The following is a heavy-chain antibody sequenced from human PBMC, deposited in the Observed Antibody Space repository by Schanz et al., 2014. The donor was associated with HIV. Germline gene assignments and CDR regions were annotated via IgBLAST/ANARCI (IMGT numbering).Heavy chain of an antibody. Sequence: QVQLVESGAEVKKPGSSVKVSCKASGGTLSSYAISWVRQAPGQGLEWMGGIIPIFGTTNYAQRFQGRLTITADESTSTAYMELSRLTSDDTAVYYCAREKMGWTTLRGSSFEIWGQGTVVTVS. CDR2: IIPIFGTT. V-gene: IGHV1-69*01. CDR3: AREKMGWTTLRGSSFEI. CDR1: GGTLSSYA. J-gene: IGHJ3*02. D-gene: IGHD3-10*01.